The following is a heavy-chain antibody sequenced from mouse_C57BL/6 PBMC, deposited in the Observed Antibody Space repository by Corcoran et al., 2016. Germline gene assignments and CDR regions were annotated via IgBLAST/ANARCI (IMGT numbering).Heavy chain of an antibody. CDR2: INPNNGGT. Sequence: EVQLQQSGPELVKPGASVKISCKASGYTFTDYYMNWVKQSHGKSLEWIGDINPNNGGTSYNQKFKGKATLTVDKSSSTAYMELRSLTSEDSAVYYCARRGYDGYFYYAMDYGGQGTSVTVSS. J-gene: IGHJ4*01. V-gene: IGHV1-26*01. CDR1: GYTFTDYY. D-gene: IGHD2-3*01. CDR3: ARRGYDGYFYYAMDY.